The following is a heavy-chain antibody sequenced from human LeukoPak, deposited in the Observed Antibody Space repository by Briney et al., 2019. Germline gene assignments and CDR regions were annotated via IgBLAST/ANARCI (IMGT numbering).Heavy chain of an antibody. J-gene: IGHJ4*02. CDR1: GFTFSSYG. Sequence: QSGGSLRLSCAASGFTFSSYGMHWVRQAPGKGLEWVAVISYDGSNKYYADSVKGRFTISRDNSKNTLYLQMNSLRAEDTAVYYCAKDRYYYDSSGYGDYWGQGTLVTVSS. D-gene: IGHD3-22*01. CDR3: AKDRYYYDSSGYGDY. V-gene: IGHV3-30*18. CDR2: ISYDGSNK.